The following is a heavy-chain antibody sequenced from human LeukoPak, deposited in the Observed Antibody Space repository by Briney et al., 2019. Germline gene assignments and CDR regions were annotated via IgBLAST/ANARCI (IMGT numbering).Heavy chain of an antibody. CDR2: IYYSGST. V-gene: IGHV4-59*08. CDR1: GGSISSYY. Sequence: PSETLSLTCTVSGGSISSYYWSWIRQPPGKGLEWIGYIYYSGSTNYNPSLKSRVTISVDTSKNQFSLKLSSVTAADTAVYYCARLVVPAAIPRGYFDYGGQGTLVTVSS. D-gene: IGHD2-2*02. J-gene: IGHJ4*02. CDR3: ARLVVPAAIPRGYFDY.